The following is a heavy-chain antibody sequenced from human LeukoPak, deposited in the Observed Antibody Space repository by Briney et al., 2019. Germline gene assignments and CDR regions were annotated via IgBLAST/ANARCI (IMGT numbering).Heavy chain of an antibody. J-gene: IGHJ5*02. CDR1: GYTFTTYY. CDR3: ARLYDISNSWFDP. D-gene: IGHD3-9*01. Sequence: ASVKVSCKASGYTFTTYYMHWVRQAPGHGLEWMGMIYPSGGSTSYAQKFQGRVTMTRDTSTSTIYMEMSSLRSEDTAVYYCARLYDISNSWFDPWGQGTLVTVSS. CDR2: IYPSGGST. V-gene: IGHV1-46*03.